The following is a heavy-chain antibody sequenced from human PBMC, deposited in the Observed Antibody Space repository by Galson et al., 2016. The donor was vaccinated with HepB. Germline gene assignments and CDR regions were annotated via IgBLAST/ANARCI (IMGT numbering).Heavy chain of an antibody. Sequence: TLSLTCTVSGDSFNSYAYYWSWIRQHPGKGLEWIGHISYSGSTSYNSSLKSRLNMLIDTSKSQLSLRLSSVTAADTAVYYCARLERITIFGVINWCQGNLVTVSS. V-gene: IGHV4-31*03. D-gene: IGHD3-3*01. CDR2: ISYSGST. CDR1: GDSFNSYAYY. CDR3: ARLERITIFGVIN. J-gene: IGHJ4*02.